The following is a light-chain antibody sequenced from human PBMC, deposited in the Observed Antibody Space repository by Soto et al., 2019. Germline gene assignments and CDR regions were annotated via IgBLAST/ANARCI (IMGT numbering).Light chain of an antibody. CDR2: QAS. CDR3: QQYNDYSRT. Sequence: IQMTQSPSSLSASVGDRVTITCRASQSISSWLAWYQQRPGKAPNLLISQASSLESGVPSRFSGSGSGTEFTLTISRLQPDDFATYYCQQYNDYSRTFGQGTKVEIK. CDR1: QSISSW. V-gene: IGKV1-5*03. J-gene: IGKJ1*01.